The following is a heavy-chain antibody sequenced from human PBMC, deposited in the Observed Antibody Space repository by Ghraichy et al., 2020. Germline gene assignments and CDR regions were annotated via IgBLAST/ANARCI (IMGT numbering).Heavy chain of an antibody. CDR2: IYTSGST. CDR3: ARTLPMVRGVIISSWSDP. Sequence: SETLSLTCTVSGGSISTYYWSWIRQPPGKGLEWIGYIYTSGSTNYNPSLKSRVTISVDTSKNQFSLKLSSVTAADTAVYYCARTLPMVRGVIISSWSDPWGQGTLVTVSS. V-gene: IGHV4-4*09. J-gene: IGHJ5*02. D-gene: IGHD3-10*01. CDR1: GGSISTYY.